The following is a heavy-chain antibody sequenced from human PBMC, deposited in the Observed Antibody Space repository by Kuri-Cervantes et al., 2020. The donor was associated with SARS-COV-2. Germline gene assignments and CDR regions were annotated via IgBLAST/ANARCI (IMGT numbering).Heavy chain of an antibody. V-gene: IGHV4-38-2*01. D-gene: IGHD2-2*01. CDR3: ARNNRYCASPSCYRAHYMDV. Sequence: SQTLSLTCAVSGYSISSGYYWGWIRQPPGKGLEWIGSIYHSGSTYYNPSLKSRVTISVDTSKNQFSLKVSSVTAADTAVYYCARNNRYCASPSCYRAHYMDVWGKGTTVTVSS. CDR1: GYSISSGYY. CDR2: IYHSGST. J-gene: IGHJ6*03.